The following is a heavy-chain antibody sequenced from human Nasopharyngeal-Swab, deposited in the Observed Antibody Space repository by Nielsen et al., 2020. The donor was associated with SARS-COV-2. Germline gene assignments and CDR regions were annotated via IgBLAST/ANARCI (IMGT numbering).Heavy chain of an antibody. CDR3: ARDLRGYDNSAYQGLGY. J-gene: IGHJ4*02. D-gene: IGHD3-22*01. CDR1: GFIFRSYG. V-gene: IGHV3-33*01. Sequence: GESLKISCVASGFIFRSYGMHWVRQAPGKGMEWVAVIWYDGYSADSVKGRFTISSDNSKNTLSLQMNTLRAEDTAVYFCARDLRGYDNSAYQGLGYWGQGTLVTVSS. CDR2: IWYDG.